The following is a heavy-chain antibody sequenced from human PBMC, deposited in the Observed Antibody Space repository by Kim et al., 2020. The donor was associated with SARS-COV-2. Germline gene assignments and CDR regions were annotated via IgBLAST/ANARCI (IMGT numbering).Heavy chain of an antibody. Sequence: DPSLKSRVTISVDTSRNQFYLNLSSVTAADTAVYFCARRVPGGYIWYLDLWGRGTLVTVSS. J-gene: IGHJ2*01. CDR3: ARRVPGGYIWYLDL. V-gene: IGHV4-39*01. D-gene: IGHD2-2*01.